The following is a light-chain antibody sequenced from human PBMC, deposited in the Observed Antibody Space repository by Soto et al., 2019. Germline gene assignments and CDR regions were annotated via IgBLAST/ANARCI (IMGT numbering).Light chain of an antibody. CDR2: GAT. Sequence: EIVMTQSPATLSVSPGERATLSCRASQSVSILVAWYQQKPGQAPRLLIHGATTRATGIPARFSGSGSGTEFTLTISSLEPEDVAVYYCQQYDSSPRTFGQGTKVDNK. CDR1: QSVSIL. V-gene: IGKV3-15*01. J-gene: IGKJ1*01. CDR3: QQYDSSPRT.